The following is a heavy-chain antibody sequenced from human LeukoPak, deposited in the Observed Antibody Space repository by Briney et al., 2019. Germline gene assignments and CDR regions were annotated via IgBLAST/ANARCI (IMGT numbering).Heavy chain of an antibody. D-gene: IGHD5-18*01. Sequence: GETLRLSCAAPEFIVSSSHISWVRHAPGKGLEWVSVIYTGGNTYYADSVKGRFTVSRDTSKNTLYLQMNSLSAEDTAVYYCARVYNYGFDYWGPGTLVTVSS. J-gene: IGHJ4*02. CDR3: ARVYNYGFDY. V-gene: IGHV3-53*01. CDR2: IYTGGNT. CDR1: EFIVSSSH.